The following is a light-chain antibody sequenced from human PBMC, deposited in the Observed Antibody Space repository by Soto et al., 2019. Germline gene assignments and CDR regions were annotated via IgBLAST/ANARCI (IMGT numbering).Light chain of an antibody. Sequence: EIVLTQSPGTLSLSPGERATLSCRASQSVSTFLAWYQQKPGQAPRLLIYGASSRATGIPDRFSGSGSVTDFTLTISRLEPEDFAVYYCQQYGSSPLTFGQGTKVDI. V-gene: IGKV3-20*01. CDR1: QSVSTF. CDR2: GAS. CDR3: QQYGSSPLT. J-gene: IGKJ2*01.